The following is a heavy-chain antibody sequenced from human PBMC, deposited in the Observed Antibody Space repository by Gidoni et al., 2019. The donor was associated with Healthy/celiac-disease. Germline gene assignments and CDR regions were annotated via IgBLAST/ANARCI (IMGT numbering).Heavy chain of an antibody. CDR2: TRNKANSSPT. CDR1: GCTFSDHY. D-gene: IGHD2-15*01. Sequence: EVQLVESGGGLVQPGGSLRLSGAASGCTFSDHYMYWVRQAPGKGLECVGRTRNKANSSPTAYAASVNGRFTISRDDSKNSLYLQMHSLKTVDTAVYSCASAGGPELPGNSDYWGQGTLVTVSS. J-gene: IGHJ4*02. CDR3: ASAGGPELPGNSDY. V-gene: IGHV3-72*01.